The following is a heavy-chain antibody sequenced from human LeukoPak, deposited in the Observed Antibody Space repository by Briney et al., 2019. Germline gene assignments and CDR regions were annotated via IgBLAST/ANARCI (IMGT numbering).Heavy chain of an antibody. V-gene: IGHV3-33*01. Sequence: GRSLRLSCAASGFTFNSYGMHWVRQAPGKGLEWVAVIWYDGSNKYYADSVKGRFTISRGNSKNTLYLQMNSLRAEDTAVYYCARTRGAVATDPFDIWGQGTMVIVSS. D-gene: IGHD6-19*01. CDR2: IWYDGSNK. CDR1: GFTFNSYG. J-gene: IGHJ3*02. CDR3: ARTRGAVATDPFDI.